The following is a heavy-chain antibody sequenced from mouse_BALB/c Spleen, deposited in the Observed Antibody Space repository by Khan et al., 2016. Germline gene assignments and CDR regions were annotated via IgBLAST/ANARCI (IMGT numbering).Heavy chain of an antibody. CDR1: GYTFTSYL. CDR3: ARPYCYGSSYFNV. V-gene: IGHV1S81*02. CDR2: IVPSNGRT. Sequence: QVQLQQSGAELVKPGASVKLSCKASGYTFTSYLIHWVKQRPGQGLEWIGEIVPSNGRTNYNEKFKGKATLTVDRSSTTAYMQLSSLTSEDSAVYYCARPYCYGSSYFNVWGAGTTVTVSS. J-gene: IGHJ1*01. D-gene: IGHD1-1*01.